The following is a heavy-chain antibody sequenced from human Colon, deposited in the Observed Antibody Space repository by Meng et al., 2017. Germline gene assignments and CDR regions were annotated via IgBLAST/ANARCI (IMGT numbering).Heavy chain of an antibody. CDR2: VYHRGDT. J-gene: IGHJ4*02. D-gene: IGHD1-7*01. V-gene: IGHV4-4*02. CDR3: GRDQGRELINH. Sequence: VTLPESGPGTVKPWWTLSLACTGSRDSISSDIWWSWVRQPPGKGLEWIGEVYHRGDTNYNPSLKSRVDISVDKSKNQFYLSLFSVTAADTAVYYCGRDQGRELINHWGQGTLVTVSS. CDR1: RDSISSDIW.